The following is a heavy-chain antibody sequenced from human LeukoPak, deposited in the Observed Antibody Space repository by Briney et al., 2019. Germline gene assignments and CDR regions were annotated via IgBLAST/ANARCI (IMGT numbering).Heavy chain of an antibody. J-gene: IGHJ4*02. CDR2: TSQRGSM. D-gene: IGHD3-10*01. CDR3: ATRSSSGSPN. CDR1: GGSISSTKW. V-gene: IGHV4-4*02. Sequence: PSETLSLTCAVSGGSISSTKWWTWVRQPPGKGLEWIGETSQRGSMNYNPSLRSRATVSLDKSKNQFFLKLGSVTAADTAVYYCATRSSSGSPNWGQGTLVTVSS.